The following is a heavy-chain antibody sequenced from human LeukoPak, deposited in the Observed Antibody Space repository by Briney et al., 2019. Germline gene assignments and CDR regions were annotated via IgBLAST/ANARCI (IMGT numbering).Heavy chain of an antibody. V-gene: IGHV3-7*01. J-gene: IGHJ6*03. D-gene: IGHD1-26*01. CDR3: AREEWELLRYYYYYMDV. CDR2: IKQDGSEK. Sequence: GGSLRLSCAASGFTFSNYRMSWVRQAPGKGLEWVANIKQDGSEKYYVDSVKGRFTISRDNAKNSLYLQMNSLRAEDTAVYYCAREEWELLRYYYYYMDVWGKGTTVTVSS. CDR1: GFTFSNYR.